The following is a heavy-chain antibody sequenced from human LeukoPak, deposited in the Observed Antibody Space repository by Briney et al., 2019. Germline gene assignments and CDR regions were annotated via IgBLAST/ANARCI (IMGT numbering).Heavy chain of an antibody. CDR1: GYTFTSYA. Sequence: GASVKVSCKASGYTFTSYAMNWVRQAPGQGLEWMGWINTNTGNPTYAQGFTGRFVFSLDTSVSTAYLQISSLKAEDTAVYYCARDLTTPGVYYYGMDVWGQGTTVTVSS. J-gene: IGHJ6*02. V-gene: IGHV7-4-1*02. D-gene: IGHD4-11*01. CDR2: INTNTGNP. CDR3: ARDLTTPGVYYYGMDV.